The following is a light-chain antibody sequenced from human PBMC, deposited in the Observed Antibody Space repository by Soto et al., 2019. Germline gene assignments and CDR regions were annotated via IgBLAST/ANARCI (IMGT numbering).Light chain of an antibody. CDR1: QGISSW. CDR2: AAS. Sequence: DLQTHKSSYSVCASVGDRVTSTSRARQGISSWLAWYQQKPGKAPKLLIYAASSLQSGVPSRSSGSGSRTDFTLTIIRLQPEDFDTYYCQHANSFPWPIAQGTKVEIK. J-gene: IGKJ1*01. V-gene: IGKV1-12*01. CDR3: QHANSFPWP.